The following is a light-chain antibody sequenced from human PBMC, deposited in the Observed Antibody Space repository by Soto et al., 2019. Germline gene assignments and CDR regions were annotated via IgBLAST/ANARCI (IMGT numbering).Light chain of an antibody. CDR1: SSDVGGFHS. CDR2: DVT. J-gene: IGLJ1*01. Sequence: QSVLTQPRSVSGSPGQSVTISCTGASSDVGGFHSVSWYQQRPGEVPKLMIFDVTNRPSGVPDRFSGSKSGTSASLAITGLQADDEGDYYCQSFDSSLSVYVFGTGTKVTVL. CDR3: QSFDSSLSVYV. V-gene: IGLV2-11*01.